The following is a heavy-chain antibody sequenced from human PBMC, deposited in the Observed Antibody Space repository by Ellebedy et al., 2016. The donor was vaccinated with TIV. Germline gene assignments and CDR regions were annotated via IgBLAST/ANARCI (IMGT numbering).Heavy chain of an antibody. Sequence: PGGSLRLSCQGFGYAFSSYWIDCVRQLPGKGLEWLGPIDPSDSYTSYSPSFQGHVSISADKSITTAYLHWSSLKASDTAIYYCATHSSGYRYAMDVWGQGTTVTVSS. CDR2: IDPSDSYT. D-gene: IGHD3-22*01. J-gene: IGHJ6*02. V-gene: IGHV5-10-1*01. CDR3: ATHSSGYRYAMDV. CDR1: GYAFSSYW.